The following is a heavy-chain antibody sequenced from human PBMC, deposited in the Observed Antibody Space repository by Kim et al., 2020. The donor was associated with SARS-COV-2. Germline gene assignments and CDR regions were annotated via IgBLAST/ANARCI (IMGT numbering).Heavy chain of an antibody. CDR3: AKGWSGSYYGAFDI. D-gene: IGHD1-26*01. Sequence: ADSVQGRFTISRDNSKNTLHLQMNSLRAEDTAVYYCAKGWSGSYYGAFDIWGQGTMVTVSS. J-gene: IGHJ3*02. V-gene: IGHV3-30*02.